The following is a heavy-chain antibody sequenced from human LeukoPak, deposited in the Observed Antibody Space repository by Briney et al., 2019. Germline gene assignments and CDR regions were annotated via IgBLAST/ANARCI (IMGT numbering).Heavy chain of an antibody. D-gene: IGHD3-10*01. Sequence: ASVTVSFTASGYTFTIYGISWVRQAPGQGLEWMGWISAYNGNTNYSQKLQGRVTMTTDTSTSTAYMELRSLRSDDTAVYYCARDRPLLWFGELDLGRTYYYYGMDVWGKGTTVTVSS. J-gene: IGHJ6*04. CDR3: ARDRPLLWFGELDLGRTYYYYGMDV. CDR2: ISAYNGNT. CDR1: GYTFTIYG. V-gene: IGHV1-18*04.